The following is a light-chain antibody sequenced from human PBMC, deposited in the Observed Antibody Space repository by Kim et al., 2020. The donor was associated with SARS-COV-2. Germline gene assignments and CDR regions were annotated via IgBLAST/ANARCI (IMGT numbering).Light chain of an antibody. V-gene: IGLV3-1*01. CDR3: QAWDSTTVI. Sequence: SYELTQPPSVSVSPGQTASISCSGDELGDKYACWYQQRPGQSPVLVIYEDTRRPSGIPERFSASTSGNTATLTISGTQAMDEADYYCQAWDSTTVIFGGGTKLTVL. CDR2: EDT. CDR1: ELGDKY. J-gene: IGLJ2*01.